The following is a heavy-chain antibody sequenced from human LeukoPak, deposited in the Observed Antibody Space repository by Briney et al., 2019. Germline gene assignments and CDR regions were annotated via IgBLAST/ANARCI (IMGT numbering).Heavy chain of an antibody. CDR3: ARVGVGTVTTWDY. Sequence: GGSLRLSCAASGFTVSNSYMSWVRQAPGKGLEWVSVIYIGGNTYYADSVKGRFTISRDNAKNSLYLQMNSLRAEDTAVYYCARVGVGTVTTWDYWGQGTLVTVSS. V-gene: IGHV3-66*01. CDR2: IYIGGNT. J-gene: IGHJ4*02. CDR1: GFTVSNSY. D-gene: IGHD4-17*01.